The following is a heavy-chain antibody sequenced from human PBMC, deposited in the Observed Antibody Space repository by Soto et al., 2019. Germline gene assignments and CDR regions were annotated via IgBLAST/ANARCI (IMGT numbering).Heavy chain of an antibody. CDR3: AKPGYSSSWYRNFDY. D-gene: IGHD6-13*01. CDR2: ISGSGGST. Sequence: DVQLLESGGGLVQPGGSLRLSCAASGFTFSSYGMNWVRQAPGKGLEWVSGISGSGGSTYNADSVKGRFTISRDNSKNTLYLQMNSLRVEDTAVYYCAKPGYSSSWYRNFDYWGQGALVTVSS. J-gene: IGHJ4*02. CDR1: GFTFSSYG. V-gene: IGHV3-23*01.